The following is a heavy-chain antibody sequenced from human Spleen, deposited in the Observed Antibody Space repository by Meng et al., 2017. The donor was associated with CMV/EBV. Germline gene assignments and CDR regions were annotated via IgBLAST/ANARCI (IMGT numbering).Heavy chain of an antibody. CDR3: VRVGTYALDV. D-gene: IGHD1-26*01. J-gene: IGHJ3*01. V-gene: IGHV3-23*01. Sequence: GGSLRLSCAASGFIFSNSALTWVRQAPGKGLEWVSGSVSETITNYVDSVKGRFTVSRDNSKSTLFLQMNSLRVEDTAVYYCVRVGTYALDVWGQGAMVTVSS. CDR2: SVSETIT. CDR1: GFIFSNSA.